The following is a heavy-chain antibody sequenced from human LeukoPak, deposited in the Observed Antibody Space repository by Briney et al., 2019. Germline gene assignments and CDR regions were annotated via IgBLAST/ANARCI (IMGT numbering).Heavy chain of an antibody. D-gene: IGHD2-2*01. V-gene: IGHV4-34*01. CDR3: ARLRKRVVPAATKDAFDI. Sequence: PSETLSLTCAVYGGSFSGYYWSWIRQPPGKGLEWIGEINHSGSTNYNPSLKSRVTISVDTSKNQFSLKLSSVTAADTAVYYCARLRKRVVPAATKDAFDIWGQGTMVTVSS. CDR1: GGSFSGYY. CDR2: INHSGST. J-gene: IGHJ3*02.